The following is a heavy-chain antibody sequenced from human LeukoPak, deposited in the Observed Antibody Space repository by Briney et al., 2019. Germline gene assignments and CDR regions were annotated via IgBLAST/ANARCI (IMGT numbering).Heavy chain of an antibody. Sequence: GRSLRLSCAASGFTFDDYAMHWVRQAPGKGLEWVSGISWNSGSIGYADSVKGRFTISRDNAKNSLYLQMNSLRAEDMALYYCAKDIGYSGYATFFDYRGQGTLVTVSS. CDR1: GFTFDDYA. CDR2: ISWNSGSI. CDR3: AKDIGYSGYATFFDY. D-gene: IGHD5-12*01. V-gene: IGHV3-9*03. J-gene: IGHJ4*02.